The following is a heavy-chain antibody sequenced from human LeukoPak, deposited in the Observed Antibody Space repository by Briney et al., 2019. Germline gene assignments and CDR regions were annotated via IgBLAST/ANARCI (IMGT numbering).Heavy chain of an antibody. Sequence: ASVKVSCKASGYTFTSYDMNWVRQAPGQGLEWMGWINTNTGNPTYAQGFTGRFVFSLDTSVSTAYLQISSLKAEDTAVYYCATWGLSSIAAAGDFDYWGQGTLVTVSS. D-gene: IGHD6-13*01. CDR1: GYTFTSYD. V-gene: IGHV7-4-1*02. J-gene: IGHJ4*02. CDR3: ATWGLSSIAAAGDFDY. CDR2: INTNTGNP.